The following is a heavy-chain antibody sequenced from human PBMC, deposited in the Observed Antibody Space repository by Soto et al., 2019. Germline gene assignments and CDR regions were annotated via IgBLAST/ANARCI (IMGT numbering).Heavy chain of an antibody. J-gene: IGHJ6*02. CDR1: GYIFTAYG. CDR3: ARTVGYYYGMDV. Sequence: ASVKVSCKASGYIFTAYGISWVRQAPGQRLEWMGWINAGNGNTKYSQKFQGRVTITRDTSASTAYMELSSLRSEDTAVYYCARTVGYYYGMDVWGQGTTVTVSS. CDR2: INAGNGNT. V-gene: IGHV1-3*01. D-gene: IGHD4-17*01.